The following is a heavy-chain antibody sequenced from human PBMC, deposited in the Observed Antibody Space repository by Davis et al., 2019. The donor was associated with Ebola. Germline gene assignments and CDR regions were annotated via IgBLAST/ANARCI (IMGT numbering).Heavy chain of an antibody. CDR3: AKGGYFDSLEIDS. CDR1: GFTFSSYA. CDR2: ISYDGSNK. D-gene: IGHD3-9*01. J-gene: IGHJ4*02. V-gene: IGHV3-30*04. Sequence: GESLKISCAASGFTFSSYAMHWVRQAPGKGLEWVAVISYDGSNKYYADSVKGRFTISRDNSKNTLYLQMNSLRAEDTAVYYCAKGGYFDSLEIDSWGQGTLVTVSS.